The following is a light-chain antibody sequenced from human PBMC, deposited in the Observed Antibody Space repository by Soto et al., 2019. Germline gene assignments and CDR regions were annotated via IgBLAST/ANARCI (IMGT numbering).Light chain of an antibody. J-gene: IGLJ2*01. V-gene: IGLV2-8*01. Sequence: QSALTQPPSASGSPGQSVIISCTGTSSDVGGYNYVSWYQQHPGKAPKLIIYEVTKRPSGVPYRFSGSKSGNTASLTVSGLQTEDEADYYCSSYGGFNNVLFGGGTKLNVL. CDR3: SSYGGFNNVL. CDR2: EVT. CDR1: SSDVGGYNY.